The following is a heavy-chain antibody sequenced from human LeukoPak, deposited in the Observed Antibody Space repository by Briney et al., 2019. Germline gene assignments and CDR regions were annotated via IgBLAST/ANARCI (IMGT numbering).Heavy chain of an antibody. J-gene: IGHJ4*02. D-gene: IGHD6-19*01. V-gene: IGHV3-23*01. CDR1: GFTFSSYA. CDR3: AKGISWYSSGWYYFDY. Sequence: GGSLRLSCAASGFTFSSYAMSWVRQAPGKGLEWVSAISGSGGGTYYADSVKGRITISRDNSKNTLYLQMNSLRAEDTAVYYCAKGISWYSSGWYYFDYWGQGTLVTVSS. CDR2: ISGSGGGT.